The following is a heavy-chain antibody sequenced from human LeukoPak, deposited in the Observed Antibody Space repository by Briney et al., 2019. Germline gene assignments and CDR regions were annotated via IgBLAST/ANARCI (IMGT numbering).Heavy chain of an antibody. Sequence: GGSLRLSCAASGXTFSSYAMTWVRQAPGKGLEWVSAISRSGGDTEYADSVKGRFTISRDNSKNTLYMQMNSLRAEDAAVYYCAKCGTTCYANAFYIWGQGTMVTVSS. D-gene: IGHD2-2*01. CDR1: GXTFSSYA. V-gene: IGHV3-23*01. CDR3: AKCGTTCYANAFYI. J-gene: IGHJ3*02. CDR2: ISRSGGDT.